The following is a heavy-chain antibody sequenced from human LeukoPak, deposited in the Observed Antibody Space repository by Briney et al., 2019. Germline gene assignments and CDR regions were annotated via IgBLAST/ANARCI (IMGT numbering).Heavy chain of an antibody. CDR3: AKMAGGRGDSGYDN. V-gene: IGHV4-4*07. D-gene: IGHD5-12*01. CDR2: IYTSGST. Sequence: PSETLSLTCTVSGGSISSYYWSWIRQPAGKGLERIGRIYTSGSTNYNPSLKSRVTMSVDTSKNQFSLKLSSVTAADTAVYYCAKMAGGRGDSGYDNWGQGTLVTVSS. J-gene: IGHJ4*02. CDR1: GGSISSYY.